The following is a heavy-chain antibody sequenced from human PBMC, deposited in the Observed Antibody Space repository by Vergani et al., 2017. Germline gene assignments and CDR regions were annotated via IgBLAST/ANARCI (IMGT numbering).Heavy chain of an antibody. D-gene: IGHD2-15*01. CDR1: GFTFSSYS. Sequence: EVQLVESGGVVVQPGGSLRLSCAASGFTFSSYSMNWVRQAPGKGLEWVSYISSSSSTIYYADSVKGRFTISRDNAKNSLYLQMNSLRAEDTAVYYCARAPSPYCSGGSCYSAYWGQGTLVTVSS. CDR3: ARAPSPYCSGGSCYSAY. CDR2: ISSSSSTI. J-gene: IGHJ4*02. V-gene: IGHV3-48*01.